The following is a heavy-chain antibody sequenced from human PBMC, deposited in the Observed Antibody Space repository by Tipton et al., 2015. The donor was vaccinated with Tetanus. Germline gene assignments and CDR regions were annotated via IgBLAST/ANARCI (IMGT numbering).Heavy chain of an antibody. D-gene: IGHD5-12*01. V-gene: IGHV3-23*01. J-gene: IGHJ3*02. CDR1: GFTFSSYA. CDR3: AKELPRGQWLRLDAFDI. CDR2: ISGSGGST. Sequence: SLRLSCAASGFTFSSYAMSWVRQAPGKGLEWVSAISGSGGSTYYVDSVKGRFTISRDNSKNTLYLQMNSLRAEDTAVYYCAKELPRGQWLRLDAFDIWGQGTMVTVSS.